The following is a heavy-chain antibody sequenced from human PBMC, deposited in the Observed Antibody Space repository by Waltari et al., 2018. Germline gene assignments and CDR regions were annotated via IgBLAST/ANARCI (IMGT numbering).Heavy chain of an antibody. D-gene: IGHD3-9*01. CDR2: ISYDGSNK. CDR3: ARDHDILTGYLDV. J-gene: IGHJ6*04. CDR1: GFTFSSYA. V-gene: IGHV3-30-3*01. Sequence: QVQLVESGGGVVQPGRSLRLSCAASGFTFSSYAMHWVRQVPGKGLEWVAVISYDGSNKYYADSVKGRFTISRDNSKNTLYLQMNSLRAEDTAVYYCARDHDILTGYLDVWGKGTTVTISS.